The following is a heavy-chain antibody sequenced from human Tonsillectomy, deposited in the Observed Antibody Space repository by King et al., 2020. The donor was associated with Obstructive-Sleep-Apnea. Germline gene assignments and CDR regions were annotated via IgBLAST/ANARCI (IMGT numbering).Heavy chain of an antibody. CDR2: LHSDDRP. CDR3: AASLERSPSNLAPAFDY. Sequence: DVQLVESGGGLVQPGGSLRLSCAASGFTINNIYMSWVRQAPGKGLEWVSSLHSDDRPSYTNSVEGRFTISRHISDHSLDLQMKNLGPEDTAMYYCAASLERSPSNLAPAFDYWGQGTPVTVSS. V-gene: IGHV3-53*04. J-gene: IGHJ4*02. CDR1: GFTINNIY. D-gene: IGHD5-24*01.